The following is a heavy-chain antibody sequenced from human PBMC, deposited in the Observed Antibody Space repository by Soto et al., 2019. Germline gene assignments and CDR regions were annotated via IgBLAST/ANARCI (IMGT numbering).Heavy chain of an antibody. J-gene: IGHJ6*02. CDR3: ASGYYYDSSGYPPDYYYYGMDV. Sequence: TSETLSLTCTVSGGSISSYYWSWIRQPPGKGLEWIGYIYYSGSTNYNPSLKSRVTISVDTSKNQFSLKLSSVTAADTAVYYCASGYYYDSSGYPPDYYYYGMDVWGQGTTVTVSS. D-gene: IGHD3-22*01. CDR1: GGSISSYY. CDR2: IYYSGST. V-gene: IGHV4-59*01.